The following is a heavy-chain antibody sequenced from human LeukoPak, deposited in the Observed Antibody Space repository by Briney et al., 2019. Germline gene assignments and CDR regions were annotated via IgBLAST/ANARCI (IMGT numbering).Heavy chain of an antibody. CDR1: GFTFSSYA. D-gene: IGHD1-26*01. CDR3: AKASSGSYYYYGMDV. J-gene: IGHJ6*02. CDR2: ISGSGGST. V-gene: IGHV3-23*01. Sequence: GGSLRLSCAASGFTFSSYAMSWVRQAPGKGLEWVSAISGSGGSTYYADSVRGRFTISRDNSKNTLYLQMNSLRAEDTAVYYCAKASSGSYYYYGMDVWGQGTTVTVSS.